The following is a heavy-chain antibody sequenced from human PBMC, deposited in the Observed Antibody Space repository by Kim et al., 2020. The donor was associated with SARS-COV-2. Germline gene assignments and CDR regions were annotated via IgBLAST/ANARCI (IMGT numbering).Heavy chain of an antibody. D-gene: IGHD2-2*01. J-gene: IGHJ6*02. CDR3: VKNSCSSIYSGLGG. CDR2: LSTNGDNT. V-gene: IGHV3-23*01. Sequence: GGSLRLSCAASGFSFSSYAMSWVRQAPGKGLEWVSSLSTNGDNTYYADSVKGRFTISRDNSRNTLNLQMNSLRAEDTAVYYCVKNSCSSIYSGLGGWGQG. CDR1: GFSFSSYA.